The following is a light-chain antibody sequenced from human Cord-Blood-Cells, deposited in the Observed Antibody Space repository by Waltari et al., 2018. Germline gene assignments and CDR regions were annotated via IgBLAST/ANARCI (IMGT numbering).Light chain of an antibody. Sequence: QSALTQPASVSGSPGQSITISCTGTSSDVGSYNLFSWYQQHPGKAPKLMIYEGSKRPSGVSNRFSDSKSGNTASLTISGLQAEDEADYYCCSYAGSSTLVFGGGTKLTVL. CDR3: CSYAGSSTLV. J-gene: IGLJ2*01. CDR2: EGS. V-gene: IGLV2-23*01. CDR1: SSDVGSYNL.